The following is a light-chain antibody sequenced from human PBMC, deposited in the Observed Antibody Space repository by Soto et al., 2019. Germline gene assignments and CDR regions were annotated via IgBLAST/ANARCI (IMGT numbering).Light chain of an antibody. J-gene: IGKJ5*01. CDR1: QNIHND. V-gene: IGKV1-33*01. CDR3: QQYENLPT. Sequence: DIQVTQSPSSLSASGGDRVTITCQASQNIHNDLNWYQQKPGRAPKLLIYDASNLEAGVPSRSRGSGSGTDFTLTISRLQHEDIATYYSQQYENLPTSGQGTRLEIK. CDR2: DAS.